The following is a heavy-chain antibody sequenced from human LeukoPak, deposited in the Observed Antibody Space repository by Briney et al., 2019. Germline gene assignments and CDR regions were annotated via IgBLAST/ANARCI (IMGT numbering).Heavy chain of an antibody. V-gene: IGHV4-4*09. Sequence: SETLSLTCTVSGGSISSYHWSWVRQPPRKGLEYIGYILTSGSTNYNPSLKGRVSISEDTSKNQFSLKLSSVTAADTAVYFCARLRVSGSYLYYFDNWGQGTLVTVSS. CDR3: ARLRVSGSYLYYFDN. CDR1: GGSISSYH. D-gene: IGHD1-26*01. CDR2: ILTSGST. J-gene: IGHJ4*02.